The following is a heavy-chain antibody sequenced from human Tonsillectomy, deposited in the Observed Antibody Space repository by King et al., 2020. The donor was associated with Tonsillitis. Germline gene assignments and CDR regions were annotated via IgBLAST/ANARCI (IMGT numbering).Heavy chain of an antibody. CDR2: IIPIFGTP. CDR1: GGTFSSYA. V-gene: IGHV1-69*01. J-gene: IGHJ3*02. CDR3: ATDGHRVDYYDSKRPYAFDI. Sequence: QVQLVQSGAEVKKPGSSVRVSCKASGGTFSSYAISWVRQAPGQGLEWMGGIIPIFGTPNYAQKFQGRVTITADESTNTAYMELSSLRSEDTALYYCATDGHRVDYYDSKRPYAFDIWGQGTMVTVSS. D-gene: IGHD3-22*01.